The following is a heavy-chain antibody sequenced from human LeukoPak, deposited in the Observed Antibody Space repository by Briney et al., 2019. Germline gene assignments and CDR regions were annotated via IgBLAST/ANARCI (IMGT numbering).Heavy chain of an antibody. Sequence: GGSLRLSCAASGFTFDDYGMSWVRQAPGKGLEWVSGINWNGGSTGYADSVKGRFTISRDNAKNSLYLQMNSLRAEDTALYYCARVGGEVPTSLVYYMDVWGKGTTVTVSS. CDR2: INWNGGST. J-gene: IGHJ6*03. CDR3: ARVGGEVPTSLVYYMDV. CDR1: GFTFDDYG. V-gene: IGHV3-20*04. D-gene: IGHD3-16*01.